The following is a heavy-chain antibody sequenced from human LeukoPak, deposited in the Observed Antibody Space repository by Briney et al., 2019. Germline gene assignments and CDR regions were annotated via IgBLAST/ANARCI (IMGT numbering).Heavy chain of an antibody. CDR1: GYTLTELS. V-gene: IGHV1-24*01. CDR3: ARGGNYGDYEPLPFDY. D-gene: IGHD4-17*01. J-gene: IGHJ4*02. CDR2: FDPEDGET. Sequence: ASVKVSCEVSGYTLTELSMHWVRQAPGKGLEWMGGFDPEDGETIYAQKFQGRVTMTEDTSTDTAYMELSSLRSDDTAVYYCARGGNYGDYEPLPFDYWGRGTLVTVSS.